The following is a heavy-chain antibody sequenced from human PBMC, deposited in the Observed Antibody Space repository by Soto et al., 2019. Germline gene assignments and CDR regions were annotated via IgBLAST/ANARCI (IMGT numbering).Heavy chain of an antibody. Sequence: QVQLQESGPGLVKPSGTLSLTCDVSGGSISSTNWWTGVRQPPGKGLEWIGEIYHSGSTNYNPSLKSRVTISVDKFKNQFSLNLNSVSAADTAVYFCASGGTGNFDPWGQGTLVTVSS. CDR1: GGSISSTNW. D-gene: IGHD3-10*01. CDR3: ASGGTGNFDP. V-gene: IGHV4-4*02. CDR2: IYHSGST. J-gene: IGHJ5*02.